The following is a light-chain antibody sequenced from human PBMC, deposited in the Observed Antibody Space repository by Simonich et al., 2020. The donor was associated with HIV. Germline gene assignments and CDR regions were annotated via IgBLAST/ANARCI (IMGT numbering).Light chain of an antibody. CDR3: QQSYSTT. J-gene: IGKJ3*01. V-gene: IGKV1-13*02. CDR1: QGISSA. CDR2: DAS. Sequence: AIQLTQSPSSLSASVGDRVTITCRASQGISSALAWYQQKPGKTPNLLIYDASSLESGVPSRFSGSGSGTDFTLTISSLQPEDFATYYCQQSYSTTFGPGTKVDIK.